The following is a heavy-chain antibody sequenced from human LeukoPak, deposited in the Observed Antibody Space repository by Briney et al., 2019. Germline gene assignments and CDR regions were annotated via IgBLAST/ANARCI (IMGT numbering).Heavy chain of an antibody. CDR2: IHHSGST. D-gene: IGHD3-3*01. CDR3: ARDLDPHDFWSGYRIDYYYMDV. J-gene: IGHJ6*03. CDR1: GGSISSSNW. Sequence: PSETLSLTCAVSGGSISSSNWWSWVRQPPGKGLEWIGEIHHSGSTNYNPSLKSRVTISVDKSKNQFSLKLSSVTAADTAVYYCARDLDPHDFWSGYRIDYYYMDVWGKGTTVTVSS. V-gene: IGHV4-4*02.